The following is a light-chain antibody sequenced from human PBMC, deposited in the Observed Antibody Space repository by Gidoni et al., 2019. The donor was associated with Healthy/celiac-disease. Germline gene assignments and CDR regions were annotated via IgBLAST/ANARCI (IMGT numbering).Light chain of an antibody. CDR1: QSLLHRNGYNY. J-gene: IGKJ1*01. Sequence: DIVMTQSPLSLPVTPGEPASISCRSSQSLLHRNGYNYLDWYLQKPGQSPQLLIYSGSNRASGVPDRFSGSGSGTDFTLKISRVEAEDVGVYYCMQALQTPPTFGQGTKVEIK. V-gene: IGKV2-28*01. CDR3: MQALQTPPT. CDR2: SGS.